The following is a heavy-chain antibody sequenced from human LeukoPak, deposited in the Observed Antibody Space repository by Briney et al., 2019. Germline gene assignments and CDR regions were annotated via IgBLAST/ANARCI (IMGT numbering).Heavy chain of an antibody. V-gene: IGHV3-7*03. CDR3: ARSSYSSSSSV. CDR2: INSDGSVG. Sequence: GGSLRLSCAVSGFTFSGFWMSWSRQAPGKELEWVASINSDGSVGYYADVVKGRFTISRDNAKNSLYLQINSLRAEDTAVYYCARSSYSSSSSVWGQGTMVTVSS. D-gene: IGHD6-6*01. CDR1: GFTFSGFW. J-gene: IGHJ3*01.